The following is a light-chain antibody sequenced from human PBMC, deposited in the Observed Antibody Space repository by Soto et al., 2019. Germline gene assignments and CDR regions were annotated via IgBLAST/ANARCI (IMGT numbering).Light chain of an antibody. CDR3: QQYGSSPLT. CDR1: QSVSSSY. V-gene: IGKV3-20*01. Sequence: EIVLTQSPGPLSLSPVERATLSCRASQSVSSSYLAWYQQKPGQAPRLLIYGASSRATGIPDRFSGSGSGTDFTLTISRLEPEDFAVYYCQQYGSSPLTFGGGTKVDIK. CDR2: GAS. J-gene: IGKJ4*01.